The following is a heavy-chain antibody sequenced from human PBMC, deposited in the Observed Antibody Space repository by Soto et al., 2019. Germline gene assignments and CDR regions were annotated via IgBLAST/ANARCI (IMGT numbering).Heavy chain of an antibody. CDR2: IKQDGSEK. J-gene: IGHJ5*02. Sequence: GGSLRLSCAASGFTFSSYWMSWVRQAPGKGLEWVANIKQDGSEKYYVDSVKGRFTISRDNAKNSLYLQMNSLRAEDTAVYYCARDAAYYYGSGPPQGFDPWGQGTLVTVSS. V-gene: IGHV3-7*01. CDR3: ARDAAYYYGSGPPQGFDP. CDR1: GFTFSSYW. D-gene: IGHD3-10*01.